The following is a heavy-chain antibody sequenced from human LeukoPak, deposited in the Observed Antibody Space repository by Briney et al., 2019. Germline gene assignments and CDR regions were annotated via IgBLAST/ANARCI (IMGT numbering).Heavy chain of an antibody. CDR3: ATRNETRTTYYDFWSGYYY. V-gene: IGHV1-24*01. CDR1: GYTLTELS. D-gene: IGHD3-3*01. J-gene: IGHJ4*02. CDR2: FDPEDGET. Sequence: ASVKVSCKVSGYTLTELSMHWVRQAPGKGLEWMGGFDPEDGETIYAQKFQGRVTMTEDTSTDTAYMELSSLRSEDTAVYYCATRNETRTTYYDFWSGYYYWGQGTLVTVSS.